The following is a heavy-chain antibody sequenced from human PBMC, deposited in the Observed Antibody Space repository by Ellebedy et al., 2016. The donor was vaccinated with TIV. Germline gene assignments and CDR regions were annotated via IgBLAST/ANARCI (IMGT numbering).Heavy chain of an antibody. CDR2: IWYDGSRE. V-gene: IGHV3-33*01. D-gene: IGHD2-8*02. J-gene: IGHJ4*02. CDR1: GFRFSGNG. Sequence: PGGSLRLSCAASGFRFSGNGMHWVRQAPGKGLERVAVIWYDGSREYYIDSVKGRFTISRDNSKSTLYLQIDSLRAEDTAIYYCARFTGGNPEGYFDYWGQGTLVTVSS. CDR3: ARFTGGNPEGYFDY.